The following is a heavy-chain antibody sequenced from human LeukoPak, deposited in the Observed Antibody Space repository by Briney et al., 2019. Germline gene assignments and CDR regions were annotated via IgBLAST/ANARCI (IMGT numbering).Heavy chain of an antibody. CDR2: IYYSGST. Sequence: TSETLSLTCTVSGGSISSGDYYWSWIRQPPGKGLEWIGYIYYSGSTYYNPSLKSRVTISVDTSKNQFSLKLSSVTAADTAVYYCARLAYGDKPHALGPNDYWGQGTLVTVSS. D-gene: IGHD4-17*01. V-gene: IGHV4-30-4*08. CDR3: ARLAYGDKPHALGPNDY. CDR1: GGSISSGDYY. J-gene: IGHJ4*02.